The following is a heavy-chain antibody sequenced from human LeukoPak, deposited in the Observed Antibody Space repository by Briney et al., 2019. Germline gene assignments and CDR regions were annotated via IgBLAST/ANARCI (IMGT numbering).Heavy chain of an antibody. CDR2: ISGSGGST. V-gene: IGHV3-23*01. D-gene: IGHD1-14*01. CDR3: AKHYLNLFQNHDY. CDR1: GFTFSSYA. Sequence: GGSLRLSCAASGFTFSSYAMSWVRQAPGKGLEWVSAISGSGGSTYYADSVKGRFTISRDNSKITLYLQMNSLRAEDTAVYYCAKHYLNLFQNHDYWGQGTLVTVSS. J-gene: IGHJ4*02.